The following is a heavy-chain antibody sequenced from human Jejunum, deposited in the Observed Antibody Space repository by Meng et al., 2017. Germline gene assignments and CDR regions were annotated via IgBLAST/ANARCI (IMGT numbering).Heavy chain of an antibody. D-gene: IGHD3-3*01. V-gene: IGHV3-30*01. CDR3: ARDLVTHYNFGGGYLRYYGMDV. CDR2: ISVDGLNR. Sequence: GESLKISCSSSGFTFSRYAMDWVRQAPGRGLEWVADISVDGLNRYYVDSVKGRFTISRDTSDNTLDLEMNSLRVEDTAVYYCARDLVTHYNFGGGYLRYYGMDVWGQGTTVTVSS. CDR1: GFTFSRYA. J-gene: IGHJ6*02.